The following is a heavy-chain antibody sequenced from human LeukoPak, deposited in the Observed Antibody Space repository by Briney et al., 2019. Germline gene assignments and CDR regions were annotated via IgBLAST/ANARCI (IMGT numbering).Heavy chain of an antibody. J-gene: IGHJ4*02. CDR1: GFTFSSYG. Sequence: GGSLRLSCAASGFTFSSYGMHWVRQAPGKGLEWVAVIWYDGSNKYYADSVKGRFTISRGNSKNTLYLQMNSLRAEDTAVYYCAKRGGDGNNLSTHAFDYWGQGTLVTVSS. D-gene: IGHD5-24*01. CDR3: AKRGGDGNNLSTHAFDY. CDR2: IWYDGSNK. V-gene: IGHV3-33*06.